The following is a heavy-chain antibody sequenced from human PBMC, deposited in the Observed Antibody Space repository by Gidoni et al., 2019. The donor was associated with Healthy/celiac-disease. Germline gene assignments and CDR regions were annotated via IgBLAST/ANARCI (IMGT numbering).Heavy chain of an antibody. J-gene: IGHJ6*02. Sequence: EVQLVESGGGLVKPGGSLRLACAASGFTCSNAWMSWVRQAPGKGLEWVGRNKSKADGGTTDYASPVKVRFTISRDDSKNTLYLQMNSLKTEDTAVYYCTTDPGGCSGGSCYRVTVYYYGMDVWGQGTTVTVSS. V-gene: IGHV3-15*01. CDR1: GFTCSNAW. CDR2: NKSKADGGTT. CDR3: TTDPGGCSGGSCYRVTVYYYGMDV. D-gene: IGHD2-15*01.